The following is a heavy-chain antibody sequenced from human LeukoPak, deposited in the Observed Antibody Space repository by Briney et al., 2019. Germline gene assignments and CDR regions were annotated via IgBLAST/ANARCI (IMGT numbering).Heavy chain of an antibody. J-gene: IGHJ3*02. CDR1: GGSISSGGYY. D-gene: IGHD1-26*01. CDR2: IYHSGST. V-gene: IGHV4-30-2*01. Sequence: PSQTLSLTCTVSGGSISSGGYYWSWIRQPPGKGLEWIGYIYHSGSTYYNPSLKSRVTISVDGSKNQFSLKLSSVTAADTAVYYCASADSGSYNGYAFDIWGQGTMVTVSS. CDR3: ASADSGSYNGYAFDI.